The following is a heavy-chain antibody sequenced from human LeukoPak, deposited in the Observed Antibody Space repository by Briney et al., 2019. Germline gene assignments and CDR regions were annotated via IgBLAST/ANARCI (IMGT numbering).Heavy chain of an antibody. J-gene: IGHJ4*02. V-gene: IGHV3-53*01. CDR2: IYSGGST. CDR3: ARIGIRWDDRGGDY. Sequence: GGSLRLSCAASGFTVSSNYMSWVRQAPGKGLEWVSVIYSGGSTYYADSVKGRFTISRDNSKNTLYLQMNSLRAEDTAVYYCARIGIRWDDRGGDYWGQGTLVTVSS. CDR1: GFTVSSNY. D-gene: IGHD1-1*01.